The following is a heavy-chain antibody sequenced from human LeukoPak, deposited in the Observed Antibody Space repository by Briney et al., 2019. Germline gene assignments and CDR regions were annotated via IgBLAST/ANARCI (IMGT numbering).Heavy chain of an antibody. D-gene: IGHD1-26*01. CDR2: MNPNSGNT. V-gene: IGHV1-8*01. CDR3: ASGPTWSGSSYYFDY. Sequence: ASVKVSCKSSGYTFTSHDINWVRQATGQGLEWMGWMNPNSGNTGYAQKFQGRVAITRNTSISTAYMELTSLRSEDTDVYYCASGPTWSGSSYYFDYWGQGTLVTVSS. J-gene: IGHJ4*02. CDR1: GYTFTSHD.